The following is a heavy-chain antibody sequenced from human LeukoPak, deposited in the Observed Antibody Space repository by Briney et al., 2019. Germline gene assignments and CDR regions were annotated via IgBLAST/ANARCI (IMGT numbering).Heavy chain of an antibody. V-gene: IGHV4-4*02. J-gene: IGHJ3*02. Sequence: PSETLSLTCAVSGGSIGTNNWWTWVRQPPGKGLEWIGEIHHSGSTDYNPSLKSRVTISPDKSKNQFSLTLTSVTAADTAVYFCARAPLSGTYYTDAFDIWGQGTMVTVSS. CDR2: IHHSGST. CDR1: GGSIGTNNW. CDR3: ARAPLSGTYYTDAFDI. D-gene: IGHD1-26*01.